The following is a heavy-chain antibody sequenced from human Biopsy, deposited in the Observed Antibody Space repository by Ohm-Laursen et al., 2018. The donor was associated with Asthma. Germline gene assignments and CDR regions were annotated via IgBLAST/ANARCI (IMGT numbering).Heavy chain of an antibody. CDR1: GYPFTDYY. Sequence: VASVKASCKASGYPFTDYYVHWVRQAPGQGLEWMGRIDPNSGGTNYAQKFLGRVTMTRDTSVNTAFMVLSRLRSDDTAVYYCARIKIRIGAGTDRYFDLWGRGTLVTVSS. D-gene: IGHD3-16*01. CDR2: IDPNSGGT. CDR3: ARIKIRIGAGTDRYFDL. J-gene: IGHJ2*01. V-gene: IGHV1-2*06.